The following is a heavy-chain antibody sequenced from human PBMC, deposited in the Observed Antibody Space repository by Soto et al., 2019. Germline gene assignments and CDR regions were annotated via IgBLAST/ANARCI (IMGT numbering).Heavy chain of an antibody. CDR2: ITTSGSYI. V-gene: IGHV3-21*01. CDR3: VRSGTATMPRDYWFDP. J-gene: IGHJ5*02. Sequence: EVQLVESGGGLVKPGGSLRLSCAASGFTFSSYDMNWVRQAPGKGLEYVSSITTSGSYIYYGDSVRGRFTISRDNAKNSLLLQMDSRRAEDTAVYYCVRSGTATMPRDYWFDPWGQGTLVTVSS. CDR1: GFTFSSYD. D-gene: IGHD1-1*01.